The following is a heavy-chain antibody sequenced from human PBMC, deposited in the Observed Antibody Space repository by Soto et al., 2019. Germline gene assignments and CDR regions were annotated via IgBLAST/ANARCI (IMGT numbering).Heavy chain of an antibody. CDR2: IYHSGST. Sequence: QLQLQESGSGLVKPSQTLSLTCAVSGGSISSGGYSWSWIRQPPGKGLEWIGYIYHSGSTYYNPNLKSGATIAVDRSNNQFSLKLSSVTAADTGVYYCASAGGLGAVAADYWGQGTLVTVSS. V-gene: IGHV4-30-2*01. CDR1: GGSISSGGYS. J-gene: IGHJ4*02. D-gene: IGHD6-19*01. CDR3: ASAGGLGAVAADY.